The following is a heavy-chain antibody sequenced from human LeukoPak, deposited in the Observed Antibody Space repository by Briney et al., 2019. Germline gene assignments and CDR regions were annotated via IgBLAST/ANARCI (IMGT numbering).Heavy chain of an antibody. V-gene: IGHV3-11*01. CDR3: ARDPTWGYYFDY. CDR2: ISSSGSTI. Sequence: GGSLRLSCAASGFTFSDYYMSWIRQAPGKGLEWASYISSSGSTIYYADSVKGRFTISRDNAKNSLYLQMNSLRAEDTAVYYCARDPTWGYYFDYWGQGTLVTVSS. CDR1: GFTFSDYY. D-gene: IGHD3-16*01. J-gene: IGHJ4*02.